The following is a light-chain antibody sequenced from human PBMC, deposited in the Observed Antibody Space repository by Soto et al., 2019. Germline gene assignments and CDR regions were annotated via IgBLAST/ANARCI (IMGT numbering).Light chain of an antibody. CDR2: DAS. CDR1: QTVGSNF. V-gene: IGKV3-20*01. Sequence: EIVLTQSPGTLSLSPGEGATLSCRASQTVGSNFLAWYQQKPGQAPRLLIYDASFRATGIPDRFSGSGAGTDFTLTIRKLEPEGFAMYSCQRYGDLPYTFGQGTNLEIK. CDR3: QRYGDLPYT. J-gene: IGKJ2*01.